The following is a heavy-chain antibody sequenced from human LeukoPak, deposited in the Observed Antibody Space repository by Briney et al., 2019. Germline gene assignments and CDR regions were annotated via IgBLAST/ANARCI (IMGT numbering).Heavy chain of an antibody. Sequence: SETLSLTCTVSGGSISSYYWSWIRQPPPPGLERIGYIYYSGGTNYNLSLKSRVTISVATSKNQFSLKLSSVTAADTAVYCCAREVIYYGSGSYSSGFDPWGQGTLVTVSS. J-gene: IGHJ5*02. V-gene: IGHV4-59*01. CDR1: GGSISSYY. CDR2: IYYSGGT. D-gene: IGHD3-10*01. CDR3: AREVIYYGSGSYSSGFDP.